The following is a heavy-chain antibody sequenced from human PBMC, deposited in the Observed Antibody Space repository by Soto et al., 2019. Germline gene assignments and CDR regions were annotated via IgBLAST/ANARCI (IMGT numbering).Heavy chain of an antibody. V-gene: IGHV3-7*03. D-gene: IGHD3-16*01. CDR1: AFTLGNDW. Sequence: GGSLRLSCRPSAFTLGNDWMNWARQAPGKGLGWVADKKPDGSVTNYLDSVKGRFTISRDNVRNSVSLQMISLRAGETAVYFCFGGNGGPQWGQGTLVTVSS. CDR3: FGGNGGPQ. J-gene: IGHJ4*02. CDR2: KKPDGSVT.